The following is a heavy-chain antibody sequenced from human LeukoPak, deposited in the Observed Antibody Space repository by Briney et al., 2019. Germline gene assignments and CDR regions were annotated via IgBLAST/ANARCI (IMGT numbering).Heavy chain of an antibody. J-gene: IGHJ4*02. CDR1: GGSISSGDKY. CDR2: VHYSGTT. D-gene: IGHD1-1*01. V-gene: IGHV4-30-4*01. CDR3: ARDWQLVD. Sequence: SQTLSLTCTVSGGSISSGDKYWSWIRQPLGKGLEWIGNVHYSGTTSYNSSLTSRLSMSVDRSKNQFSLRLSSVTAADTAVYYCARDWQLVDWGQGTLVTVSS.